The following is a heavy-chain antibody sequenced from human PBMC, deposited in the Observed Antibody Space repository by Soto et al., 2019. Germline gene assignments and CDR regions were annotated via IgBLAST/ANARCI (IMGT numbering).Heavy chain of an antibody. CDR3: ARIVVPGDYYYGMDV. CDR1: GFSLSTSGIC. V-gene: IGHV2-70*01. CDR2: IDWDDDK. J-gene: IGHJ6*02. D-gene: IGHD2-2*01. Sequence: SGPTVVNPTQTLTLTCTFSGFSLSTSGICVSWIRQPPGKALEWLALIDWDDDKYYSTSLKTRLTISKDTSKNQVVLTMTNMDPVDTATYYCARIVVPGDYYYGMDVWGQGTTVTVSS.